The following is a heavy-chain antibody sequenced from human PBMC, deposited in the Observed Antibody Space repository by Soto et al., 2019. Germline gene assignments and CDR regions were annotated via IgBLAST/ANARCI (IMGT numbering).Heavy chain of an antibody. V-gene: IGHV4-59*12. D-gene: IGHD3-22*01. Sequence: SETLSLTCTVSGGSSSRYYWSWIRQPPGKGLEWIGYIYYSESTYYNPSLKSRVTISVDTSKNQFSLKLSSVTAADTAVYYCARDYYDSSGYLNWFDPWGQGTLVTVSS. CDR1: GGSSSRYY. CDR2: IYYSEST. CDR3: ARDYYDSSGYLNWFDP. J-gene: IGHJ5*02.